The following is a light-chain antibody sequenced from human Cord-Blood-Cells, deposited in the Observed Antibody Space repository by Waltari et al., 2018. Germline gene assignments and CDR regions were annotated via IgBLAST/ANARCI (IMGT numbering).Light chain of an antibody. Sequence: QSVLPQPPSASGTPGQRVTISCSGSTPTIGRNYVYWYQQLPGTAPQLLLYRNNVRPSVVSYRCSGSKSGTSAVLAISGLRSEDEADYYCAAWDDSLSGPVFGGGTKLTVL. CDR3: AAWDDSLSGPV. CDR2: RNN. CDR1: TPTIGRNY. V-gene: IGLV1-47*01. J-gene: IGLJ3*02.